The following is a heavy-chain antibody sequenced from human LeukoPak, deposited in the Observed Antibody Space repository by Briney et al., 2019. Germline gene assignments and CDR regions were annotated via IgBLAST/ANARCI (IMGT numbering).Heavy chain of an antibody. Sequence: GGYLRLSCAASGFAFSSYEMNWVRQAPGKGLEWVSYISSSGSTIYYADSVKGRFTISRDNAKKSLYLQMNSLRAEDTAVYYCARGRYSYVTGAFDIWGQGTMVTVSS. V-gene: IGHV3-48*03. D-gene: IGHD5-18*01. J-gene: IGHJ3*02. CDR1: GFAFSSYE. CDR2: ISSSGSTI. CDR3: ARGRYSYVTGAFDI.